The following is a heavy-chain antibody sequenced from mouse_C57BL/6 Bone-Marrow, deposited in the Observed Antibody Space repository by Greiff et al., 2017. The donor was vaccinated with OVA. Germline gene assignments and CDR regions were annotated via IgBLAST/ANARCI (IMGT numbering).Heavy chain of an antibody. J-gene: IGHJ1*03. CDR2: INPNNGGT. D-gene: IGHD1-1*01. CDR1: GYTFTDYY. CDR3: ARVAIYGSRGYFDV. Sequence: VKLQQSGPELVKPGASVKISCKASGYTFTDYYMNWVKQSHGKSLEWIGDINPNNGGTSYNQKFKGKATLTVDKSSSTAYMELRSLTSGDSAVYYGARVAIYGSRGYFDVWGTGTTVTVSS. V-gene: IGHV1-26*01.